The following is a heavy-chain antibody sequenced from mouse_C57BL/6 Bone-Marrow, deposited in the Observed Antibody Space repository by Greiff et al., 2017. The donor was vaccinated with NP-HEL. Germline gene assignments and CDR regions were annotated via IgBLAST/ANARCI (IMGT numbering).Heavy chain of an antibody. D-gene: IGHD2-3*01. CDR1: GFNIKDYY. J-gene: IGHJ1*03. CDR2: IDPEDGDT. V-gene: IGHV14-1*01. Sequence: VTLKESGAELVRPGASVKLSCTASGFNIKDYYMHWVKQRPEQGLEWIGRIDPEDGDTEYAPKFQGKATMTADTSSNTAYLQLSSLTSEDTAVYYCTTDDGYYAGLYWYFDVWGTGTTVTVSS. CDR3: TTDDGYYAGLYWYFDV.